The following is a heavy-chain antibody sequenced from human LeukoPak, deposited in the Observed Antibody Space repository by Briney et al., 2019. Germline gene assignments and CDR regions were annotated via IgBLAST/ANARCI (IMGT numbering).Heavy chain of an antibody. Sequence: SETLSLTCAVYGGSFSGYYWSWIRQPPGKGLEWIGEINHSGSTNYNPSLKSRVTISVDTSKNQFSLKLSSVTAADTAVYYCARLPNATKVDYWGQGTLVTVSS. D-gene: IGHD1-26*01. CDR3: ARLPNATKVDY. J-gene: IGHJ4*02. V-gene: IGHV4-34*01. CDR2: INHSGST. CDR1: GGSFSGYY.